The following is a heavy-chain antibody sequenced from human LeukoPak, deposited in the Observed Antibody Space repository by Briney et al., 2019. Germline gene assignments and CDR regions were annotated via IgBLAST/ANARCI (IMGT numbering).Heavy chain of an antibody. Sequence: GGSLRLSCAASGFTFSDYYMSWIRQAPGKGLEWVSYISSHSHYTNYADSVKGRFTTSRDNAEDSLHLQMNSLRAEDTAVYYCARYYYHSGSYTLDYWGQGTLVTISS. CDR2: ISSHSHYT. V-gene: IGHV3-11*03. D-gene: IGHD3-10*01. CDR1: GFTFSDYY. J-gene: IGHJ4*02. CDR3: ARYYYHSGSYTLDY.